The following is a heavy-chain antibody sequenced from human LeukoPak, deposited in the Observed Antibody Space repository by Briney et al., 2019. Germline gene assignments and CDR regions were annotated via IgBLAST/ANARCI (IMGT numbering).Heavy chain of an antibody. J-gene: IGHJ4*02. V-gene: IGHV3-23*01. D-gene: IGHD3-22*01. Sequence: GGSLRLSCAASGFTFSSYAMSWVRQATGKGLEWVSGISGSGGSTYYADSVKGRFTISRDNSKNTLYLQMNSLRAEDTAVYYCAKDRVGSGYFEYSFDYWGQGTLVTVSS. CDR3: AKDRVGSGYFEYSFDY. CDR2: ISGSGGST. CDR1: GFTFSSYA.